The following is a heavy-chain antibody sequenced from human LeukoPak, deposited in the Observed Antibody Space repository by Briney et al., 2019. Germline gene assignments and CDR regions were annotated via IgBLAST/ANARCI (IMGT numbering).Heavy chain of an antibody. J-gene: IGHJ4*02. D-gene: IGHD6-19*01. CDR3: AKGTSSGWYSDY. Sequence: PGRSLRLSCAASGFTFSSYAMSWVRQAPGKGLEWVSAISGSGGSTYYADSVKGRFTISRDNSKNTLYLQMNSLRAEDTAVYYCAKGTSSGWYSDYWGQGTLVTVSS. V-gene: IGHV3-23*01. CDR2: ISGSGGST. CDR1: GFTFSSYA.